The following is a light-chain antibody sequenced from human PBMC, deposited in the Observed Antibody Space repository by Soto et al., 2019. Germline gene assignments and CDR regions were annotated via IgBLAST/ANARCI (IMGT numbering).Light chain of an antibody. CDR3: QHVNSYRIT. CDR2: AAS. J-gene: IGKJ5*01. V-gene: IGKV1-9*01. Sequence: DIQLTQSPSFLSASVGDRVTISCRASQGISSYLAWYQQKPGKAPKLLIYAASTLQSGVPSRFSGSGSGTEFTLTITSLQPEDFATYYCQHVNSYRITFGQGTRLEIK. CDR1: QGISSY.